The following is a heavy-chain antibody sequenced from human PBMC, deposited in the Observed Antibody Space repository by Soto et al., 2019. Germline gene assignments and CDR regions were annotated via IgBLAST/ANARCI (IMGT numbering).Heavy chain of an antibody. Sequence: LRLSCAASGFTFDDYAMHLVRQAPLKGLEWVSGISWNSGSIGYADSVKGRFTISRDNAENSLYLQMNSLRAEDTALYYCAKDMSGIAAAASAFDIWGQGTMVTVSS. CDR1: GFTFDDYA. D-gene: IGHD6-13*01. CDR3: AKDMSGIAAAASAFDI. V-gene: IGHV3-9*01. CDR2: ISWNSGSI. J-gene: IGHJ3*02.